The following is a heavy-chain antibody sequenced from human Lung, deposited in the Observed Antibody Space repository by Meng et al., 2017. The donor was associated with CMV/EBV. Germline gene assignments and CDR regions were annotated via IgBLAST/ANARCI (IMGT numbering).Heavy chain of an antibody. V-gene: IGHV4-31*03. D-gene: IGHD4-17*01. CDR2: IYYSRST. CDR1: GGSISSGVFY. CDR3: ARTNYGDYNWFDP. J-gene: IGHJ5*02. Sequence: QEPAPGLVKPSQTLSLTCTVSGGSISSGVFYWSWIRQHPGKGLEWIGYIYYSRSTYYNPSLRNRVAISIDTSKNQFSLKLTSVTAADTAVYFCARTNYGDYNWFDPWGQGTLVTVSS.